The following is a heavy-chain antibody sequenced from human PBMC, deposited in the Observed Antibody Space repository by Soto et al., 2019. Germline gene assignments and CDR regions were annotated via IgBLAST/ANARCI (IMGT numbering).Heavy chain of an antibody. V-gene: IGHV4-59*01. CDR2: IYFNGYS. Sequence: PSETLSLTCTVSGDSTSSYYWNWIRQPPGKGLEWIAYIYFNGYSTYNPSLKSRVTISMDTSKNQFSLKLTSVTAADTAVYYCARRRTLAVAGSGGYYFDYWGQGTLVTVSS. J-gene: IGHJ4*02. CDR1: GDSTSSYY. CDR3: ARRRTLAVAGSGGYYFDY. D-gene: IGHD6-19*01.